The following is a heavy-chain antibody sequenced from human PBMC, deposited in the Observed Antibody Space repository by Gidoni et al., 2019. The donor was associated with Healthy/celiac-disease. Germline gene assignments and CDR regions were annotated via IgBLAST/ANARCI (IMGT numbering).Heavy chain of an antibody. J-gene: IGHJ6*02. Sequence: EVQLVESGGGLVQPGRSLRLSCAASVFTFDDSATHWVRQAPGKGLEWVSGISWNSGSIGYADYVKGRFTISRDNAKNSLYLQMNSLRAEDTALYYCAKRRSFYYYYGMDVWGQGTTVTVSS. D-gene: IGHD2-15*01. CDR3: AKRRSFYYYYGMDV. CDR1: VFTFDDSA. CDR2: ISWNSGSI. V-gene: IGHV3-9*01.